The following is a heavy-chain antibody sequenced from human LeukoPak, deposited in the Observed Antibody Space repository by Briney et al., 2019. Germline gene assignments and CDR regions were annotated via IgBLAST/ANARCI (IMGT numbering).Heavy chain of an antibody. Sequence: GESLKISCQGSGYSFTSYWISWVRQMPGKGLEWMGRIDPSDSYTNYSPSFQGHVTISADKSISTAYLQWSSLKASDTAMYYCTSFHRPYSSSWYNNAFDIWGQGQWSPSLQ. J-gene: IGHJ3*02. D-gene: IGHD6-13*01. CDR2: IDPSDSYT. CDR1: GYSFTSYW. V-gene: IGHV5-10-1*01. CDR3: TSFHRPYSSSWYNNAFDI.